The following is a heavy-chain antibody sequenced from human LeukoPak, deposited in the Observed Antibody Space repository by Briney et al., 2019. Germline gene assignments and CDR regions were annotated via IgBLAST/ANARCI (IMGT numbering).Heavy chain of an antibody. CDR1: GFTXSXYT. D-gene: IGHD3-22*01. V-gene: IGHV3-21*01. Sequence: GGSLRLSCSASGFTXSXYTMXWVXXAPGKXLEWVSXXSXXSXYIFYXDSVKGRFNISRDXDKNSLSLQMNSLRAEDTAVYYCARGLGTTVTNEYYYDSSGYYDGGLDYWGQGTLVTVSS. J-gene: IGHJ4*02. CDR3: ARGLGTTVTNEYYYDSSGYYDGGLDY. CDR2: XSXXSXYI.